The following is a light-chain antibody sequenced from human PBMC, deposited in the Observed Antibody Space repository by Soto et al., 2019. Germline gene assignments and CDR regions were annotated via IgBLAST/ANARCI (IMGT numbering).Light chain of an antibody. V-gene: IGLV2-11*01. J-gene: IGLJ1*01. CDR3: CSFAGSFSYV. CDR1: SSDVGRYDY. CDR2: DVT. Sequence: QSALTQPRAVSGSPGQSVTISCTGSSSDVGRYDYVSWYQQHPGKAPKLIIYDVTKRPAGVPDRFSGSKSGNTASLTISGLQADDEADYSCCSFAGSFSYVFGGGTKVTVL.